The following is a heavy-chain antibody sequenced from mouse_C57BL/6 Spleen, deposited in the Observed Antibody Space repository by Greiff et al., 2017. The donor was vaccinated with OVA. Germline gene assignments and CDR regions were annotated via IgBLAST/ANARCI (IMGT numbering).Heavy chain of an antibody. V-gene: IGHV5-17*01. CDR3: ARPDYYGSSHFDY. CDR1: GFTFSDYG. J-gene: IGHJ2*01. CDR2: ISSGSSTL. Sequence: EVQLVESGGGLVKPGGSLKLSCAASGFTFSDYGMHWVRQAPEKGLECVAYISSGSSTLYSADTVKGRFTISRDNAKNTLFLQMTSLRSEATAMYYCARPDYYGSSHFDYWGQGTTLTVSS. D-gene: IGHD1-1*01.